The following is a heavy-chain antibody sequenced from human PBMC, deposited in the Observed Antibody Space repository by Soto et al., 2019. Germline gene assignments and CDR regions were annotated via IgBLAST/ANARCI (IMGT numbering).Heavy chain of an antibody. CDR1: GFTFSSYA. CDR3: AQQGHDTYYYYGMDV. Sequence: PGGSLRLSCAASGFTFSSYAMSWVRQAPGKGLEWVSAISGSGGSTYYADSVKGRFTISRDNSKNTLYLQMNSLRAEDTAVYYCAQQGHDTYYYYGMDVWGQGTTVTVSS. J-gene: IGHJ6*02. D-gene: IGHD3-9*01. CDR2: ISGSGGST. V-gene: IGHV3-23*01.